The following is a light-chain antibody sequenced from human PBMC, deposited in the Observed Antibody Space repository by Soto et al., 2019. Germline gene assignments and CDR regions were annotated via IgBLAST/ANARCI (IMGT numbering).Light chain of an antibody. CDR2: GAS. Sequence: EIVLRQSPGTLSLSPGERATLSCRASQSVSNSYLAWYQQKPGQAPRLLIYGASSRATGIPDRFSGSGSGTDFTLTISRLEPEDFAVYYCQQYGSSPPITFGQGTRLEI. V-gene: IGKV3-20*01. CDR1: QSVSNSY. J-gene: IGKJ5*01. CDR3: QQYGSSPPIT.